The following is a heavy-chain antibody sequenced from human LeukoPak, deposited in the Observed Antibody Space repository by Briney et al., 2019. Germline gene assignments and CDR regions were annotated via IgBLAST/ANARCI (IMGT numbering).Heavy chain of an antibody. V-gene: IGHV4-39*01. CDR3: SRHVNTFDY. CDR2: IFYTGNT. J-gene: IGHJ4*02. CDR1: GGSISSRNHY. Sequence: SETLSLTCTVSGGSISSRNHYWGWIRQPPGKGLEWIGSIFYTGNTYYNPSLRSRVTMSVDTSKNHFSLNLSSVTAADMAVYYCSRHVNTFDYWGQGALVTVSS.